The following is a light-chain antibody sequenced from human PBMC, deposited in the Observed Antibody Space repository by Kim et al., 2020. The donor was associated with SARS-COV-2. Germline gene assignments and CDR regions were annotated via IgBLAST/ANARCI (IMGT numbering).Light chain of an antibody. Sequence: SASVGDKVTITCRASQDISNHLAWYQQKPGEAPELLVYATSTLKTGVPSRFSGSGSGTEFTLTISSLQPEDFATYSCLQFNTYPRTFAQGTKVDI. V-gene: IGKV1-9*01. J-gene: IGKJ1*01. CDR1: QDISNH. CDR2: ATS. CDR3: LQFNTYPRT.